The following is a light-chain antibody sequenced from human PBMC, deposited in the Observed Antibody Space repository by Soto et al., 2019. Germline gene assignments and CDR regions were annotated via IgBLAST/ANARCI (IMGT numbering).Light chain of an antibody. CDR1: QSVSSY. Sequence: EIVLTQSPATLSLSPGERATLSCRASQSVSSYLAWYQQKPGQAPRLLIYDASNRATGIPARFSGSGSWTDFTLTISSLEREEFAVYYCQQPEGFGGGTKVEIK. CDR3: QQPEG. J-gene: IGKJ4*01. CDR2: DAS. V-gene: IGKV3-11*01.